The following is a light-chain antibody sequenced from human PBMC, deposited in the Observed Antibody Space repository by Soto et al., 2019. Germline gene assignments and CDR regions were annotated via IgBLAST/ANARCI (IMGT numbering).Light chain of an antibody. CDR3: QTWGSGIHVV. CDR1: SGHSSYA. CDR2: LNSDGSH. J-gene: IGLJ2*01. V-gene: IGLV4-69*01. Sequence: QLVLTQSPSASASLGASVKLTCTLSSGHSSYAIAWHQQQPEKGPRYLMKLNSDGSHSKGDGIPDRFSGSSSGAERYLTISSRQSEDEADDYCQTWGSGIHVVFGGGTKLTVL.